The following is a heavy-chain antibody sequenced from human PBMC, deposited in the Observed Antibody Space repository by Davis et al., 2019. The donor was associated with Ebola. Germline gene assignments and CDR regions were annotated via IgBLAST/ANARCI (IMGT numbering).Heavy chain of an antibody. J-gene: IGHJ6*02. CDR1: GFTFSSYG. Sequence: PGGSLRLSCAASGFTFSSYGMHWVRQAPGKGLEWVAVISYDGSNKYYADSVKGRFTISRDNSKNTLYLQMNSLRAEDTAVYYCAKDGGRGYSYVEKRYYYGMDVWGQGTTVTVSS. V-gene: IGHV3-30*18. CDR3: AKDGGRGYSYVEKRYYYGMDV. CDR2: ISYDGSNK. D-gene: IGHD5-18*01.